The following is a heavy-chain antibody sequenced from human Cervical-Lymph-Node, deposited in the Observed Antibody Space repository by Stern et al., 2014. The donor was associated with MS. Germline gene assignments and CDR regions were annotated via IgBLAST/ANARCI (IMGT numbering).Heavy chain of an antibody. CDR3: AKDINLRGTYYFDY. J-gene: IGHJ4*02. CDR2: ISWNSGNI. Sequence: EVHLVESGGGLVQPGRSLRLSCAASGFTFDDYAMHWVRQAPGKGLEWVSGISWNSGNIGYADYVKGRFTISRDNAKNSLYLQMNSLRAEDTALYYCAKDINLRGTYYFDYWGQGTLVTVSS. V-gene: IGHV3-9*01. D-gene: IGHD2-15*01. CDR1: GFTFDDYA.